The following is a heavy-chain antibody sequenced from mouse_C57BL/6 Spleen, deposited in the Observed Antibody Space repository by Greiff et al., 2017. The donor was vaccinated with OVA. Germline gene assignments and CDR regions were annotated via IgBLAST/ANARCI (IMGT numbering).Heavy chain of an antibody. J-gene: IGHJ2*01. CDR2: ISNKANGYTT. D-gene: IGHD2-1*01. Sequence: EVTLMESGGGLVQPGGSLSLSCAASGFTFTDYYMSWVRQPPGKALEWLGFISNKANGYTTEYSASVKGRFTISRDNSPSILYLQMNARRAEDSATYYCAIYTPGLPNYFDYWGQGTTLTVSS. V-gene: IGHV7-3*01. CDR1: GFTFTDYY. CDR3: AIYTPGLPNYFDY.